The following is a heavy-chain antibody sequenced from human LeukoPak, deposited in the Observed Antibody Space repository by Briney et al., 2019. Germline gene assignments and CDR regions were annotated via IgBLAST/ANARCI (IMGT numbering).Heavy chain of an antibody. Sequence: GGSLRLSCAAFGFTFSSYWMHWFRQAPGKGLVWVSRINSDGSSTSYADSVKGRFTISIDNAKNTLYLQMNSLRAEDTAVYYCARDQSSPASWWFDPWGQGTLVTVSS. CDR3: ARDQSSPASWWFDP. D-gene: IGHD6-13*01. CDR1: GFTFSSYW. V-gene: IGHV3-74*01. J-gene: IGHJ5*02. CDR2: INSDGSST.